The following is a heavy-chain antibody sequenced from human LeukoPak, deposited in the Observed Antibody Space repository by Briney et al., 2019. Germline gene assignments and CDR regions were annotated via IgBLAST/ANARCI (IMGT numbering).Heavy chain of an antibody. V-gene: IGHV3-23*01. J-gene: IGHJ4*02. CDR3: AKKPPVAGTTYDY. CDR1: GFTLSIYA. CDR2: ITGSGGST. Sequence: GRCLSLSRASSGFTLSIYAMSCVTEAPGRGLGWGSAITGSGGSTYYADSAKGRFTIPRDKSKNTLYLQMNSLRAEDTAVYYCAKKPPVAGTTYDYWGQGTLVTVSS. D-gene: IGHD6-19*01.